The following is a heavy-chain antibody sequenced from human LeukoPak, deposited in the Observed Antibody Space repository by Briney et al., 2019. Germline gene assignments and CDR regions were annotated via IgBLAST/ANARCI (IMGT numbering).Heavy chain of an antibody. D-gene: IGHD3-10*01. V-gene: IGHV1-18*01. Sequence: GASVTVSCKASGYTFTSYGISWVRQAPGQGLAWMGWISAYNGNTNYAQKLQGRVTMTTDTSTSTAYMELRSLRSDDTAVYYCARDGVPTYYYGSWSYFWGQGTLVTVSS. CDR1: GYTFTSYG. J-gene: IGHJ4*02. CDR3: ARDGVPTYYYGSWSYF. CDR2: ISAYNGNT.